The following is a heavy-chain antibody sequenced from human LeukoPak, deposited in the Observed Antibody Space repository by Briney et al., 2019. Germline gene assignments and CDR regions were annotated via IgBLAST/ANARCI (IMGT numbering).Heavy chain of an antibody. J-gene: IGHJ5*02. CDR2: IYYSGST. V-gene: IGHV4-39*07. D-gene: IGHD3-10*01. CDR1: GGSISSSSYY. CDR3: ARDAHWFPHYNWFDP. Sequence: SETLSLTCTVSGGSISSSSYYWGWIRQPPGKGLEWIGSIYYSGSTYYNPSLKSRVTISVDTSKSQFSLKLSSVTAADTAVYYCARDAHWFPHYNWFDPWGQGTLVTVSS.